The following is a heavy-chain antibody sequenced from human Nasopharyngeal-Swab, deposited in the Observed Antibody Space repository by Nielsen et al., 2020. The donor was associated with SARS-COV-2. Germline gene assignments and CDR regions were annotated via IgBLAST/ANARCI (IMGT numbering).Heavy chain of an antibody. Sequence: LRLSCNVSGGSISSGDYYWTWIRQPPGKGLEWIAYISSSGSPRYNPSLKSRVILPIDRSRNQFSLMLTSVTAADTAVYFCARDRGSNYGMDVWGQGTTVTVSS. CDR3: ARDRGSNYGMDV. J-gene: IGHJ6*02. V-gene: IGHV4-30-4*01. CDR1: GGSISSGDYY. CDR2: ISSSGSP. D-gene: IGHD6-13*01.